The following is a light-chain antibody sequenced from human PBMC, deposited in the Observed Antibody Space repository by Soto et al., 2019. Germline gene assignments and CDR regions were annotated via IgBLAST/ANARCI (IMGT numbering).Light chain of an antibody. J-gene: IGKJ1*01. CDR2: DAS. CDR1: QSISSW. CDR3: QQYSSYLT. V-gene: IGKV1-5*01. Sequence: IQLPQSPSTMPSSGGDRDPVTFRASQSISSWLAWYQQKTGKAPKLLIYDASNSESGVPSKLSGSGSGTEFTLTISSLQPDDFATYYCQQYSSYLTFGQGTKVDIK.